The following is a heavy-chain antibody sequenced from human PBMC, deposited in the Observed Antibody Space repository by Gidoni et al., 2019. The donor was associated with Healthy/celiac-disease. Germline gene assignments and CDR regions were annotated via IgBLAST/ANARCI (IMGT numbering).Heavy chain of an antibody. Sequence: EVQLVESGGGLVQPGGSLRLSCAASGFPFSSYAMRWVRQAPGKGLEWVSAISGSGGSTDYADSVKGRFTISRDNSKNTLYLQMNSLRAEDTAVYYCANPSSGVAGTFYFDYWGQGTLVTVSS. D-gene: IGHD6-19*01. CDR3: ANPSSGVAGTFYFDY. V-gene: IGHV3-23*04. CDR2: ISGSGGST. CDR1: GFPFSSYA. J-gene: IGHJ4*02.